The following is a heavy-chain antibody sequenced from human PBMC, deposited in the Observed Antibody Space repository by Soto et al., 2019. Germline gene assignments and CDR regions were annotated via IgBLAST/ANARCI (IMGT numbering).Heavy chain of an antibody. CDR3: ARSGRSGYDWYYFDY. V-gene: IGHV3-74*01. J-gene: IGHJ4*02. Sequence: PGGSLRLSCAASGFTFSSYWMHWVRQAPGKGLVWVSRINSDGGSTSYADSVKGRFTISRDNAKNTLYLQMNSLRAEDTAVYYCARSGRSGYDWYYFDYWGQGTLVTVSS. CDR1: GFTFSSYW. CDR2: INSDGGST. D-gene: IGHD5-12*01.